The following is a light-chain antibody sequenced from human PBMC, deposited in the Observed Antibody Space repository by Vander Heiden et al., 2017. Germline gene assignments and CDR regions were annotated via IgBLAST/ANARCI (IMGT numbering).Light chain of an antibody. J-gene: IGLJ2*01. CDR1: SSDVGGYNY. V-gene: IGLV2-14*01. CDR2: DGS. CDR3: SSYTSSSTVV. Sequence: QSALTQPASVSGSPGPSVTISCPGTSSDVGGYNYVYWYQQHPGKAPKLMIYDGSKRPAGVSNRCSGSKAGNTSSLTISGRKDEDEAEYYCSSYTSSSTVVFGGGTKLTVL.